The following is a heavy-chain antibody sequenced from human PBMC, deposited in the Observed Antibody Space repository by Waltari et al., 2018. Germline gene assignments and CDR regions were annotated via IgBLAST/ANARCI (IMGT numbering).Heavy chain of an antibody. CDR2: IYYSGST. V-gene: IGHV4-39*07. J-gene: IGHJ4*02. CDR3: ARVSHHSGSYLDYFDY. CDR1: GRTISSTSYT. Sequence: QLQLHESGPGLVKTSETLSLTCTVYGRTISSTSYTSGWISQPPGKGLEWIGCIYYSGSTYYNPSLKSRVTISVDTSKNQFSLKLSSVTAADTAVYYCARVSHHSGSYLDYFDYWGQGTLVTVSS. D-gene: IGHD1-26*01.